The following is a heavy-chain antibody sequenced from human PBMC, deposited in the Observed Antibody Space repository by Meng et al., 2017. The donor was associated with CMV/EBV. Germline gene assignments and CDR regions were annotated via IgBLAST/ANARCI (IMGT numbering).Heavy chain of an antibody. CDR2: IYSCGST. CDR1: GFTVSSNY. D-gene: IGHD3-3*01. Sequence: GESLKISCAASGFTVSSNYMSWVRQAPGKGLEWVSVIYSCGSTYYADSVKGRFTISRDNAKNSLYLQMNSLRAEDTAVYYCARPNLFGVVDYWGQGTLVTVSS. V-gene: IGHV3-66*03. CDR3: ARPNLFGVVDY. J-gene: IGHJ4*02.